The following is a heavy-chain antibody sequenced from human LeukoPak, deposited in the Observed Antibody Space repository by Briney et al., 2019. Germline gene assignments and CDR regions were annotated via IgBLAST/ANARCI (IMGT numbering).Heavy chain of an antibody. CDR1: GFSLSYYY. J-gene: IGHJ4*02. V-gene: IGHV3-72*01. CDR2: TRNKANRYTT. CDR3: AAMKGDLDY. Sequence: GGSLRLSCAASGFSLSYYYIDWVRQAPGKGLEWVGRTRNKANRYTTEYAASVKGRFTISRDESMNSLFLQMNSLKTEDTAVYYCAAMKGDLDYWGQGTLVTVSS. D-gene: IGHD2-21*02.